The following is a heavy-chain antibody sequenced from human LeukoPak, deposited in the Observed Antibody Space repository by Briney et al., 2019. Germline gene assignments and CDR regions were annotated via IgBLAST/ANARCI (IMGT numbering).Heavy chain of an antibody. CDR1: GFTFSSYG. J-gene: IGHJ6*02. CDR3: AKARKAYGDYGNYYYGMDV. Sequence: GGSLRLSCAASGFTFSSYGMHWVRQAPGKGLEWVAVISYDGSNKYYADSVKGRFTISRDNSKNTLYLQMNSLRAEDTAVYYCAKARKAYGDYGNYYYGMDVWGQGTTVTVSS. CDR2: ISYDGSNK. D-gene: IGHD4-17*01. V-gene: IGHV3-30*18.